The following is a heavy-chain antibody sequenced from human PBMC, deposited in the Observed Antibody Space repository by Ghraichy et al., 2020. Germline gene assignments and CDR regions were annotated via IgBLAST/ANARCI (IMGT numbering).Heavy chain of an antibody. Sequence: SVKASCKASGFTFTTSAVQWVRQARGQRLEWIGWIVVGSGNTNYAQKFQERVTITRDMSTRTAYMELGSLRSEDTAVYYCVANSDYDYRSGYYYYFDYWGQGTRFTFSS. V-gene: IGHV1-58*01. D-gene: IGHD3-3*01. CDR1: GFTFTTSA. CDR3: VANSDYDYRSGYYYYFDY. J-gene: IGHJ4*02. CDR2: IVVGSGNT.